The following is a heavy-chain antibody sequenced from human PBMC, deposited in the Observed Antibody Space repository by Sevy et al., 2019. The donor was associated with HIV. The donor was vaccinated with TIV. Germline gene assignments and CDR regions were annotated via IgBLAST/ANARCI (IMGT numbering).Heavy chain of an antibody. CDR3: AGGFIAAAGTGGYFDY. V-gene: IGHV4-61*02. CDR2: IYTSGST. Sequence: SETLSLTCTVSGGSISSGSYYWGWIRQPAGKGLEWIGRIYTSGSTNYNPSLKSRVTISVDTSKNQFSLKLSSVTAADTAVYYCAGGFIAAAGTGGYFDYWGQGTLVTVSS. J-gene: IGHJ4*02. D-gene: IGHD6-13*01. CDR1: GGSISSGSYY.